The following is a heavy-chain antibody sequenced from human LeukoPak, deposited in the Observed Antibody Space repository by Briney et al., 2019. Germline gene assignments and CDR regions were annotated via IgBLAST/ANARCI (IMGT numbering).Heavy chain of an antibody. D-gene: IGHD3-10*01. V-gene: IGHV1-18*04. CDR1: GYTFTSYG. CDR3: ARSYGSGSPPWFDP. CDR2: ISAYNGNT. Sequence: GASVKVSCKASGYTFTSYGIRWVRQAPGQGLEWMGWISAYNGNTNYAQKLQGKVTMTTDTSTSTAYVELRSLRSDDTAVYYCARSYGSGSPPWFDPWGQGTLVTVSS. J-gene: IGHJ5*02.